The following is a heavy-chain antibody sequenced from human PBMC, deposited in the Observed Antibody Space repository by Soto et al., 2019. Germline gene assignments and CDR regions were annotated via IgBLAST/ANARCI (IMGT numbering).Heavy chain of an antibody. CDR1: GFTFSSYS. J-gene: IGHJ6*04. CDR3: AREGTIFGVARTDV. D-gene: IGHD3-3*01. V-gene: IGHV3-48*01. Sequence: PGGSLRLSCAASGFTFSSYSMNWVRQAPGKGLEWVSYISSSSSTIYYADSVKGRFTISRDNAKNSLYLQMNSLRAEDTAVYYCAREGTIFGVARTDVWGKGTTVTVSS. CDR2: ISSSSSTI.